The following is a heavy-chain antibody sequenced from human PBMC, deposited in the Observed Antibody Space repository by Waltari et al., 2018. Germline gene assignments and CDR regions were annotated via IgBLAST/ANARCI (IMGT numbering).Heavy chain of an antibody. CDR1: GFTFSSYG. CDR2: IRYDGSNK. V-gene: IGHV3-30*02. J-gene: IGHJ4*02. Sequence: QVQLVESGGGVVQPGGSLRLSCAASGFTFSSYGMHWVRQAPGKGLEGVAFIRYDGSNKYYADSVKGRFTISRDNSKNTLYLQMNSLRAEDTAVYYCAKDTIPLRLGIPYYFDYWGQGTLVTVSS. CDR3: AKDTIPLRLGIPYYFDY. D-gene: IGHD7-27*01.